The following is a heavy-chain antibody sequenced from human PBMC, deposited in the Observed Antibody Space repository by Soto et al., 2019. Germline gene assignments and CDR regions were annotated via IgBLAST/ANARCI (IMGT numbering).Heavy chain of an antibody. D-gene: IGHD3-16*01. CDR3: AREQILGGAFDI. CDR2: IYYSGST. J-gene: IGHJ3*02. V-gene: IGHV4-59*01. Sequence: SETLSLTCTVSGGSISSYYWSWIRQPPGKGLEWIGYIYYSGSTNYNPSLKSRVTISVDTSKNQFSLKLSSVTAADTAVYYCAREQILGGAFDIWGQGTMVTVSS. CDR1: GGSISSYY.